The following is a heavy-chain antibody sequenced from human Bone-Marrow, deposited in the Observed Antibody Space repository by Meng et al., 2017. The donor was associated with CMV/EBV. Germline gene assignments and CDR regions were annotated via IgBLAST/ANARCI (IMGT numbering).Heavy chain of an antibody. CDR3: ARDFTPKVLRFLEWSSSYYYYGMDV. D-gene: IGHD3-3*01. CDR2: ISAYNGNT. CDR1: GYTFTSYG. Sequence: ASVKVSCKASGYTFTSYGISWVRQAPGQGLEWMGWISAYNGNTNYAQKLQGRVTMTTDTSTSTAYMELRSLRSDDTAVYYCARDFTPKVLRFLEWSSSYYYYGMDVWRQGTTVTVSS. V-gene: IGHV1-18*01. J-gene: IGHJ6*02.